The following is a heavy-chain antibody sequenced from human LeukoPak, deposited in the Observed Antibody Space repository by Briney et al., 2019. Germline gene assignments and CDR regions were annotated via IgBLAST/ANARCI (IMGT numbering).Heavy chain of an antibody. D-gene: IGHD1-1*01. V-gene: IGHV1-2*02. CDR3: ARVLEPTGTVDY. Sequence: ASVKVSCKAPGYTFTGYYMHWVRQAPGQGLEWMGWINPNSGGTNYAQKFQGRVTMTRDTSISTAYMELSRLRSDDTAVYYCARVLEPTGTVDYWGQGTLVTASS. CDR2: INPNSGGT. J-gene: IGHJ4*02. CDR1: GYTFTGYY.